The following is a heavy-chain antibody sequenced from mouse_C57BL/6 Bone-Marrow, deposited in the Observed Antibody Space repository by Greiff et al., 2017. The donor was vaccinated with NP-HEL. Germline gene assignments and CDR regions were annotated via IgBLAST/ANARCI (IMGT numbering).Heavy chain of an antibody. CDR1: GYTFTSYW. Sequence: QVQLQQPGAELVKPGASVKLSCKASGYTFTSYWMQWVKQRPGQGLEWIGEIDPSDSYTNYNQKFKGKATLTVDTSSSTAYMQLSSLTSEDSAVYYCASPLLYYGNGYFEVWGTGTTVTVSS. D-gene: IGHD2-1*01. CDR3: ASPLLYYGNGYFEV. V-gene: IGHV1-50*01. CDR2: IDPSDSYT. J-gene: IGHJ1*03.